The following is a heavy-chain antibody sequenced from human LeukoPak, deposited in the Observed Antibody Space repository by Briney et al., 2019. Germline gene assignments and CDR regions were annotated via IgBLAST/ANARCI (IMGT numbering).Heavy chain of an antibody. Sequence: SETLSLTCTVSGGSISSYYYTWIRQPAGKGLEWIGRIHLSGSTNYSPSLKSRVTMSVDTSKSQFSLKLTSMTAADTAVYYCAREERYYGSGSHAFDIWGQGTMVTVSS. CDR1: GGSISSYY. D-gene: IGHD3-10*01. CDR3: AREERYYGSGSHAFDI. CDR2: IHLSGST. V-gene: IGHV4-4*07. J-gene: IGHJ3*02.